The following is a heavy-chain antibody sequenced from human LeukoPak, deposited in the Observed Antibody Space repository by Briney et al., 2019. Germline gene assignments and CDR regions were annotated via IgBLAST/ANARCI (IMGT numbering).Heavy chain of an antibody. V-gene: IGHV1-69*13. CDR2: IIPIFGTA. Sequence: ASVKVSCKASGGTFSSYAISWVRQAPGQGLEWMGGIIPIFGTANYAQKLQGRVTITADESTSTAYMELSSLRSEDTAVYYCATEDIVVIPGYYYYYGMDVWGQGTTVTVSS. CDR1: GGTFSSYA. D-gene: IGHD3-22*01. CDR3: ATEDIVVIPGYYYYYGMDV. J-gene: IGHJ6*02.